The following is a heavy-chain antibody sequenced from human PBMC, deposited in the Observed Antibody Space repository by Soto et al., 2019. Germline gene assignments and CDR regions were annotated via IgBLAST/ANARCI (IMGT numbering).Heavy chain of an antibody. CDR1: GFTFNSYG. J-gene: IGHJ5*02. CDR2: INDGGNIT. Sequence: EVQLLESGGDLVHPGGSLRLSCAASGFTFNSYGMNWVRHVPGKGLEWVSAINDGGNITFYADSVKGRFTISRDNSKNILYLQMNSLKVEDTAIYYCAKNTANYGSLRGDWFDPWGKGTPVTVAS. D-gene: IGHD3-10*01. CDR3: AKNTANYGSLRGDWFDP. V-gene: IGHV3-23*01.